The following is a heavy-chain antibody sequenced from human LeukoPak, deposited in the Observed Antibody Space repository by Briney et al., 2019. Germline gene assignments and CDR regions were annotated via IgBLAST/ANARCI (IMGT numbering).Heavy chain of an antibody. D-gene: IGHD3-9*01. CDR3: TREKRYFDWFQADY. V-gene: IGHV3-49*03. CDR2: IRNKAYGGTA. J-gene: IGHJ4*02. CDR1: GFTFSDYA. Sequence: GSLRLSCTASGFTFSDYAMSWFRQAPGKGLEWVGFIRNKAYGGTAEYAASVKGRFTISRDDSKTIAYLQMNSLKTEDTAVYYCTREKRYFDWFQADYWGQGTPVTVSS.